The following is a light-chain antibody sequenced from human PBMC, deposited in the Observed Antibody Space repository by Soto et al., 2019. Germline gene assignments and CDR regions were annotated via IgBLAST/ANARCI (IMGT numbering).Light chain of an antibody. CDR2: AAS. V-gene: IGKV1-39*01. Sequence: DIQMTQSPSSLSASVGDRVTITCRASQSISGYLNWYQQKPGKAPKVLIYAASTLQSGVPSTISGSGSGTDFTLTISSLQPEDFATYYCQQSYSTPFTFGQGTKLEIK. CDR3: QQSYSTPFT. J-gene: IGKJ2*01. CDR1: QSISGY.